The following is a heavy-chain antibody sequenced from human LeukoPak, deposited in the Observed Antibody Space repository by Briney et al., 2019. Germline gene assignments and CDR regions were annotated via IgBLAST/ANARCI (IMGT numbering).Heavy chain of an antibody. V-gene: IGHV1-69*04. Sequence: SVKVSCKASGGTFSSYAISWVRQAPGQGLEWMGRIIPILVISNYAQKFQGRVTITADKSTSTAYMELSSLRSEDTAVYYCARETYYYGSGSPKGAFDIWGQGTMVTVSS. J-gene: IGHJ3*02. CDR3: ARETYYYGSGSPKGAFDI. CDR1: GGTFSSYA. CDR2: IIPILVIS. D-gene: IGHD3-10*01.